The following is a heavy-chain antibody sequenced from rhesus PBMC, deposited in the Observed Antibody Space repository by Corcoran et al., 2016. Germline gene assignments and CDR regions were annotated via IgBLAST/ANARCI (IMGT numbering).Heavy chain of an antibody. Sequence: QVQLQESGPGRVQPSETLSLTCTGSGGSISDRYYWKWIRQPPGKGREGRGRLYGSCGSTSSHPSLKSRVTISKDTSKNQFSLKLSSVTAADTAVYYCARRGYYNIWTGYPYNRFDVWGPGVLVTVSS. CDR1: GGSISDRYY. CDR3: ARRGYYNIWTGYPYNRFDV. J-gene: IGHJ5-1*01. V-gene: IGHV4-143*01. D-gene: IGHD3-3*01. CDR2: LYGSCGST.